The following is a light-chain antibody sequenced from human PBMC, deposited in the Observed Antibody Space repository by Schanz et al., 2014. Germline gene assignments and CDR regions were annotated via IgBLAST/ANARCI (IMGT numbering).Light chain of an antibody. Sequence: PGDSATLSCRASQNVNIYLAWYQQQRGQAPRLLMYDASKRATGISARFSGSGSGTNFTLTISRLEPEDFAVYYCQQYGSSPQTFGQGTKVEIK. CDR2: DAS. CDR1: QNVNIY. V-gene: IGKV3-20*01. CDR3: QQYGSSPQT. J-gene: IGKJ1*01.